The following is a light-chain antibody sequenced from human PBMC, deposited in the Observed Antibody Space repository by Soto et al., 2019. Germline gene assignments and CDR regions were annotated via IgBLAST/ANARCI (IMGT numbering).Light chain of an antibody. Sequence: QSALTQPRSVSGSPGPSVTISCSGTSSDVGGYEYVSWYQQHPGKAPRLLIYHVGQRPSGVPDRFSGSKSGTTASLTISGLQADVLAEYYCAAWVDSLNGWVFGGGTQLT. CDR2: HVG. V-gene: IGLV2-11*01. J-gene: IGLJ3*02. CDR1: SSDVGGYEY. CDR3: AAWVDSLNGWV.